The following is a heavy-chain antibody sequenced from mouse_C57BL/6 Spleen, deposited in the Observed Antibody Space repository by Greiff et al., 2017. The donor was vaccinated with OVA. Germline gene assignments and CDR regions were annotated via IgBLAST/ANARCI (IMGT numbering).Heavy chain of an antibody. V-gene: IGHV1-80*01. J-gene: IGHJ4*01. CDR1: GYAFSSYW. Sequence: QVHVKQSGAELVKPGASVKISCKASGYAFSSYWMNWVKQRPGKGLEWIGQIYPGDGDTNYNGKFKGKATLTADKSSSTAYMQLSSLTSEDSAVYFCAIEDYYYAMDYWGQGTSVTVSS. CDR3: AIEDYYYAMDY. CDR2: IYPGDGDT.